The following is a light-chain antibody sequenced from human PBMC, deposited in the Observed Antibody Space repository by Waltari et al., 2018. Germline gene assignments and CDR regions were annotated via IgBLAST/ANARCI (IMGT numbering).Light chain of an antibody. V-gene: IGKV4-1*01. CDR3: QQYYSPPLT. CDR2: WAS. Sequence: DIVLTQSPDSLPVPRGGGAAINCKSSQGVLYNPNNKNYLAWYQQKPGQPPKLLIYWASTREPGVPDRFSGSGSVTNFTLTITSLQAEDVALYYCQQYYSPPLTFGQGTKVEIK. J-gene: IGKJ1*01. CDR1: QGVLYNPNNKNY.